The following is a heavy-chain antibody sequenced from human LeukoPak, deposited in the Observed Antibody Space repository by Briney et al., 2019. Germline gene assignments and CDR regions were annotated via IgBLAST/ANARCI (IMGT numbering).Heavy chain of an antibody. V-gene: IGHV4-34*01. CDR2: INHSGST. J-gene: IGHJ4*02. CDR3: ARAHEGDSSGYRYYFDY. Sequence: PSETLSLTCAVYGGSFSGYYWSWIRQPPGKGLEWIGEINHSGSTNYNPSLKSRVTISVDTSKNQFSLKLSSVTAADTAVYYCARAHEGDSSGYRYYFDYWGQGTLVTVSS. D-gene: IGHD3-22*01. CDR1: GGSFSGYY.